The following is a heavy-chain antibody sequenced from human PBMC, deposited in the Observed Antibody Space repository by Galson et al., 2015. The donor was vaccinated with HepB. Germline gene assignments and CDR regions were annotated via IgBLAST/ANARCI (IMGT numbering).Heavy chain of an antibody. V-gene: IGHV3-23*01. D-gene: IGHD3-3*01. CDR3: AKVGPAIFGLEFAS. CDR1: GFTFRNYA. J-gene: IGHJ4*02. Sequence: SLRLSCAASGFTFRNYAMSWVRQAPGKGLEWVSAISDSGGYTYYADSVKGRFTISRDNSKNTLYLQMNSLRVEDTAVYYCAKVGPAIFGLEFASWGQGTLVTVSS. CDR2: ISDSGGYT.